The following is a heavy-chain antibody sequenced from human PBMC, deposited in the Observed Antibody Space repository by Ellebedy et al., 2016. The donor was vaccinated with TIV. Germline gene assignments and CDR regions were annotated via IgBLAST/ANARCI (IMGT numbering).Heavy chain of an antibody. CDR1: GFTFSDYW. D-gene: IGHD1-26*01. V-gene: IGHV3-7*03. CDR3: VRDLHWSYFD. J-gene: IGHJ4*02. CDR2: IKPGGNEN. Sequence: GESLKISCAASGFTFSDYWMNWVRQAPGKGLEWVANIKPGGNENFYVGSVVGRFTISRDNANNSLYLQMDSLRAEDTAVYYCVRDLHWSYFDWGQGTLVTVSS.